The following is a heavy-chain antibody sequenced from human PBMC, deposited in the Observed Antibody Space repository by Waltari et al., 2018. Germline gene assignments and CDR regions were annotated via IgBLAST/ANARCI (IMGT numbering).Heavy chain of an antibody. CDR3: ARVSRRTYRSPVPGRHYYYGMDV. V-gene: IGHV3-74*03. D-gene: IGHD1-1*01. Sequence: QPGDSLRLSCAASGFTFSSYWMNWVRQAPGKGPLWVSRISSDASDTTYADSVKGRFTISRDNAKNTLYLQMNRLRAEDTAVYFCARVSRRTYRSPVPGRHYYYGMDVWGQGTTVTVSS. CDR1: GFTFSSYW. CDR2: ISSDASDT. J-gene: IGHJ6*02.